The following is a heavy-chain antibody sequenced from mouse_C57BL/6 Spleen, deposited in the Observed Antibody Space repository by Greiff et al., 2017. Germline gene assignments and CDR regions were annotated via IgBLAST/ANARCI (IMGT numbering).Heavy chain of an antibody. CDR2: INPNNGGT. J-gene: IGHJ4*01. V-gene: IGHV1-26*01. Sequence: EVQLQQSGPELVKPGASVKISCKASGYTFTDYYMNWVKQSHGKSLEWIGDINPNNGGTSYNQKFKGKATLTVDKSSSTAYMELRSLTSEDSAVYYCARFGDYDYDHAMDYWGQGTSVTVSS. CDR1: GYTFTDYY. D-gene: IGHD2-4*01. CDR3: ARFGDYDYDHAMDY.